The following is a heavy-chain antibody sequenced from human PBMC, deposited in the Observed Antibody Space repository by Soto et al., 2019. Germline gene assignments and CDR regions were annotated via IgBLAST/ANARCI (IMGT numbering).Heavy chain of an antibody. CDR3: ARELRSVRQKGSYYYYYGMDV. CDR1: GGTFSSYA. D-gene: IGHD4-17*01. V-gene: IGHV1-69*05. J-gene: IGHJ6*02. Sequence: SVKVSCKASGGTFSSYAISWVRQAPGQGLEWMGGIIAIYGTTNYAQKFQGRVTITTDTSTSTAYMELRSLRSDDTAVYYCARELRSVRQKGSYYYYYGMDVWGQGTTVTVSS. CDR2: IIAIYGTT.